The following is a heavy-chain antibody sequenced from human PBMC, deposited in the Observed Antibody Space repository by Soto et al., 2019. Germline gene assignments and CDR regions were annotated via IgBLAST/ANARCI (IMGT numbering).Heavy chain of an antibody. CDR3: ARVPFLEWLLSGTGHFDY. D-gene: IGHD3-3*02. CDR2: INPSGGST. CDR1: GYTFTSYY. J-gene: IGHJ4*02. Sequence: ASVKVSCKASGYTFTSYYMHWVRQAPGQGLEWMGIINPSGGSTSYAQKCQGRVTMTRDTSTSTVYMELSSLRSEDTAVYYCARVPFLEWLLSGTGHFDYWGQGTLVTVSS. V-gene: IGHV1-46*01.